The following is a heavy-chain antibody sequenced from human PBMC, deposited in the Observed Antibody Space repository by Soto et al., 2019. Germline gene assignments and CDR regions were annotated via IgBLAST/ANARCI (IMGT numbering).Heavy chain of an antibody. D-gene: IGHD3-9*01. CDR3: TKVGRYYGVDV. J-gene: IGHJ6*02. V-gene: IGHV3-15*01. CDR1: GFTLSSAW. Sequence: GGSLRLSCAASGFTLSSAWMSWGRQAPGKGLEWVGRIKKKTDGGTTDFAEPVRYRFAMSRDDSRNTVYLQMNSLNTEDTAVYYCTKVGRYYGVDVWGQGTTVTVSS. CDR2: IKKKTDGGTT.